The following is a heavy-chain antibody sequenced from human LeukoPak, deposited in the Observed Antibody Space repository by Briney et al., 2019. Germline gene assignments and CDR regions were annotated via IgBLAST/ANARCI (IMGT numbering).Heavy chain of an antibody. D-gene: IGHD6-19*01. Sequence: GASVKVSCKASGYTFTGYYMHWVRQAPGQGLEWMGRINPNSGGTNYAQKFQGRVTMTRDTSISTAYMELSRLRSDDTAVYYCARNTYSSGWSPDYYDAFDIWGQGTMVTVSS. J-gene: IGHJ3*02. CDR2: INPNSGGT. CDR3: ARNTYSSGWSPDYYDAFDI. V-gene: IGHV1-2*02. CDR1: GYTFTGYY.